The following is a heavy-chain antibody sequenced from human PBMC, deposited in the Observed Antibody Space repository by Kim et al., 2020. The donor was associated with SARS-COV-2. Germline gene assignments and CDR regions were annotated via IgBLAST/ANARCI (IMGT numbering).Heavy chain of an antibody. CDR2: INHSGST. Sequence: SETLSLTCAVYGGSFSGYYWSWIRQPPGKGLEWIGEINHSGSTNYNPSLKSRVTISVDTSKNQFSLKLSSVTAADTAVYYCARGTIAYCSSTSCLKGGLDYWGQGTLVTVSS. CDR3: ARGTIAYCSSTSCLKGGLDY. J-gene: IGHJ4*02. V-gene: IGHV4-34*01. CDR1: GGSFSGYY. D-gene: IGHD2-2*01.